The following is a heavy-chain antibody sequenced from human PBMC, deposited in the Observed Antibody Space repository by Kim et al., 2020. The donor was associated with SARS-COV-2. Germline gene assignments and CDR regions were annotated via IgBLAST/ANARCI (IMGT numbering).Heavy chain of an antibody. CDR2: IIPIFGTA. CDR1: GGTFSSYA. V-gene: IGHV1-69*06. Sequence: SVKVSCKASGGTFSSYAISWVRQAPGQGLEWMGGIIPIFGTANYAQKFQGRVTITADKSTSTAYMELSSLRSEDTAVYYCARGGVMVRGDHAFDIWGQGTMVTVSS. J-gene: IGHJ3*02. CDR3: ARGGVMVRGDHAFDI. D-gene: IGHD3-10*01.